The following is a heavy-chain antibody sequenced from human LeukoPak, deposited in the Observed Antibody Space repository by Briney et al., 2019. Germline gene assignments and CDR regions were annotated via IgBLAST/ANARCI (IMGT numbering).Heavy chain of an antibody. D-gene: IGHD6-13*01. Sequence: PGGSLRLSCVASGFIFGDYWMRWVRQAPGKGLEWVATINQNGGVKYYVDSVKGRFTISRDNAQNSLYLQMNSLRAEDTAIYYCATSTAAAGTDWGQGTLVTVSS. J-gene: IGHJ4*02. CDR2: INQNGGVK. CDR1: GFIFGDYW. CDR3: ATSTAAAGTD. V-gene: IGHV3-7*03.